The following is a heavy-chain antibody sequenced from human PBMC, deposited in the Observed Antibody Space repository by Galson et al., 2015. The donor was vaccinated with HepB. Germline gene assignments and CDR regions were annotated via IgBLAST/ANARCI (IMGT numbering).Heavy chain of an antibody. D-gene: IGHD2-15*01. CDR2: IKSKTDGGTT. V-gene: IGHV3-15*01. Sequence: SLRLSCAASGFTFSNAWMSWVRQAPGKGLEWVGRIKSKTDGGTTDYAAPVKGRFTISRDDSKNTLYLQMNSLKTEDTAVYYCTTSGVVVAATVVSGKRPRKPEGYFQHWGQGTLVTVSS. J-gene: IGHJ1*01. CDR1: GFTFSNAW. CDR3: TTSGVVVAATVVSGKRPRKPEGYFQH.